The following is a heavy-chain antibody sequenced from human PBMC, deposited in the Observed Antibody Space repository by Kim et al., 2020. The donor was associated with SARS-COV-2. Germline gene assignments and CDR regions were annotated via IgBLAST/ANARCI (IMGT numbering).Heavy chain of an antibody. D-gene: IGHD2-15*01. CDR2: IIPIFGTA. CDR1: GGTFSSYA. J-gene: IGHJ1*01. V-gene: IGHV1-69*13. Sequence: SVKVSCKASGGTFSSYAISWVRQAPGQGLEWMGGIIPIFGTANYAQKFQGRVTITADESTSTAYMELSSLRSEDTAVYYCASGYCSGGSCLRYSLPQHWGQGTLVTVSS. CDR3: ASGYCSGGSCLRYSLPQH.